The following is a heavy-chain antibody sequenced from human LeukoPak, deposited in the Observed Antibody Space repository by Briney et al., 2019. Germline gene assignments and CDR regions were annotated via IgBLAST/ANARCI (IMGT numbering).Heavy chain of an antibody. V-gene: IGHV1-69*01. CDR2: IIPIFGTA. CDR1: GGTFSSYA. J-gene: IGHJ6*02. CDR3: ARGYSSGWYDDYYYGMDV. D-gene: IGHD6-19*01. Sequence: GSSVRVSCKASGGTFSSYAISWVRQAPGRGLEWMGGIIPIFGTANYAQKFQGRVTITADESTSTAYMELSSLRSEDTAVYYCARGYSSGWYDDYYYGMDVWGQGTTVTVSS.